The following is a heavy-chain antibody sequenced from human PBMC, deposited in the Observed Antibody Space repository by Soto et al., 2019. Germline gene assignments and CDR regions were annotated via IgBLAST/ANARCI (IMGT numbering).Heavy chain of an antibody. D-gene: IGHD3-10*01. CDR1: GGTFSSDS. CDR2: IIPMFETP. V-gene: IGHV1-69*13. J-gene: IGHJ6*02. Sequence: GASVKVSCKASGGTFSSDSFSWVRQAPGQGLEWMGGIIPMFETPIYAQKFQDRVTITADESTSTAYMQLSSLRSGDTAVYYCARDAPWFGDYYYGMDVWGQGTTVTVSS. CDR3: ARDAPWFGDYYYGMDV.